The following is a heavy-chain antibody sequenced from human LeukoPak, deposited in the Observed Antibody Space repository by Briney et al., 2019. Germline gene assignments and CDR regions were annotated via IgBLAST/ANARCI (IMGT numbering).Heavy chain of an antibody. CDR3: AKCNLNNCREGFDI. CDR1: GLTFSSYA. J-gene: IGHJ3*02. D-gene: IGHD1-1*01. CDR2: ISVDSIT. V-gene: IGHV3-23*01. Sequence: GGSLRLSCAASGLTFSSYALSWVRQAPGKGLDWVSSISVDSITYYLDSVKGRVTISRDNSKSTLYLHMHSLRAEDTALYYCAKCNLNNCREGFDIWGQGTMVTVSS.